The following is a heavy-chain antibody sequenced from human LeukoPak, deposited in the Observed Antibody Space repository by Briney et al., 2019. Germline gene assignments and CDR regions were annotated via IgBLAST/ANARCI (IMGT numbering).Heavy chain of an antibody. D-gene: IGHD1-26*01. CDR1: GVSISSSSYY. Sequence: SETLSLTCTVSGVSISSSSYYWGWIRQPPGKGLEWIGSIYYSGSTYYNPSLKSRVTISVDTSKNQFSLKLSSVTAADTAVYYCARGFGSYLGGGFDPWGQGTLVTVSS. CDR2: IYYSGST. V-gene: IGHV4-39*07. CDR3: ARGFGSYLGGGFDP. J-gene: IGHJ5*02.